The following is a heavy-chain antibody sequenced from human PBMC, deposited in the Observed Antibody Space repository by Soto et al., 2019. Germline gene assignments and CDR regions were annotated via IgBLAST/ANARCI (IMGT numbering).Heavy chain of an antibody. J-gene: IGHJ4*02. CDR3: ARQGYSSSWYWIDY. CDR2: IIPILGIA. Sequence: QVQLVQSGAEVKKPGSSVKVSCKASGGTFSSYTISWVRQAPGQGLEWMGRIIPILGIANYAQKFQGRVTITADKSTSTAYMELSSLRSEDTAVYYCARQGYSSSWYWIDYRGQGPLVTVSS. V-gene: IGHV1-69*02. D-gene: IGHD6-13*01. CDR1: GGTFSSYT.